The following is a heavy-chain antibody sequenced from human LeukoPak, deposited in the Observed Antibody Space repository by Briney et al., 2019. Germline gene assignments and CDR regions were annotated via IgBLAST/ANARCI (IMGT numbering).Heavy chain of an antibody. J-gene: IGHJ6*03. CDR2: ISSSSDYI. CDR3: ARDYFNCSSTSCQSYYYYYYMDV. V-gene: IGHV3-21*01. D-gene: IGHD2-2*01. Sequence: GGSLRLSCAASGFSFITYSMSWVRQAPGKGLEWVSSISSSSDYIYYADSMKGRFTISRDNAKNTLYLQMNSLRAEDTAVYYCARDYFNCSSTSCQSYYYYYYMDVWGKGTTVTVSS. CDR1: GFSFITYS.